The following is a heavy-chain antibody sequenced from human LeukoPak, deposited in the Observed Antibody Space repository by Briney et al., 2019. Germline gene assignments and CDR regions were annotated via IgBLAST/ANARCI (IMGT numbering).Heavy chain of an antibody. CDR2: IYYSGST. J-gene: IGHJ4*02. CDR3: ARPGNDYGDSSFDY. D-gene: IGHD4-17*01. V-gene: IGHV4-39*01. Sequence: PSETLSLTCTVSGGSISSSSYYWGWIRQPSGKGLEWIGSIYYSGSTYYNPSLKSRVTISVDTSKNQFSLKLSSVTAADTAVYYCARPGNDYGDSSFDYWGQGTLVTVSS. CDR1: GGSISSSSYY.